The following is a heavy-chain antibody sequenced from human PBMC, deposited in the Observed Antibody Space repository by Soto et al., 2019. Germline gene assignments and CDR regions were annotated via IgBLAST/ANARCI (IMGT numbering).Heavy chain of an antibody. J-gene: IGHJ4*02. V-gene: IGHV3-33*01. CDR2: IWYDGSNK. Sequence: QVQLVESGGGVVQPGRSLRLSCAASGFTFSSYGMHWVRQAPGKGLEWVAVIWYDGSNKYYADSVKGRFTISRDNSKNTLYLQMNSLRAEDRAVYYCARGGGAMVRGVAFDYWGQGTLVTVSS. CDR3: ARGGGAMVRGVAFDY. CDR1: GFTFSSYG. D-gene: IGHD3-10*01.